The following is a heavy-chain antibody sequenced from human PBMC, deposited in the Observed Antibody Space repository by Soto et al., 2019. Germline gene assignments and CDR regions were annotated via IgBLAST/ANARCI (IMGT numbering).Heavy chain of an antibody. Sequence: QLQLQESGPGLVKPSETLSLTCTVSGGSISSSSYYWGWIRQPPGKGLEWIGSIYYSGSTYYNPSLKSRVTISVDTSKNQFSLKLSSVTAADTAVYYCAKAYDFWSGYYYYWGHGTLVTVSS. D-gene: IGHD3-3*01. V-gene: IGHV4-39*01. CDR1: GGSISSSSYY. CDR2: IYYSGST. J-gene: IGHJ4*01. CDR3: AKAYDFWSGYYYY.